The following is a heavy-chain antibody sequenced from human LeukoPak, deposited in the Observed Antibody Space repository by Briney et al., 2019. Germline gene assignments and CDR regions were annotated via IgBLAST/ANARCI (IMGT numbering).Heavy chain of an antibody. V-gene: IGHV4-4*02. Sequence: PSGTLSLTCAVSGGSISSTDWWSWVRQPPGKGLEWIGEVYHSGSTNYNPSLNSRVTMSVDKSKNQFSLKLSSVTAAGTAVYYCARGRGVKDYWGQGTLVTVSS. D-gene: IGHD1-26*01. CDR2: VYHSGST. J-gene: IGHJ4*02. CDR3: ARGRGVKDY. CDR1: GGSISSTDW.